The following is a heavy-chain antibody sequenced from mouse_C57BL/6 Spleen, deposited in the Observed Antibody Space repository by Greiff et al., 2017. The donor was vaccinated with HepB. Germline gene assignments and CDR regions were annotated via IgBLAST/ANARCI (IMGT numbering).Heavy chain of an antibody. CDR1: GYSITSGYY. J-gene: IGHJ3*01. V-gene: IGHV3-6*01. D-gene: IGHD1-1*01. CDR3: ARATTVGPFAY. CDR2: ISYDGSN. Sequence: EVQLQQSGPGLVKPSQSLSLTCSVTGYSITSGYYWNWIRQFPGNKLEWMGYISYDGSNNYNPSLKNRISITRDTSKNQFFLKLNSVTTEDTATYYCARATTVGPFAYWGQGTLVTVSA.